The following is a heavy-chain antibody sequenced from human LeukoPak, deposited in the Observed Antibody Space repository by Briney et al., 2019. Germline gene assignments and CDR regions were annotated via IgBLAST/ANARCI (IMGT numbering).Heavy chain of an antibody. CDR1: GFTFSSYW. CDR2: IKQDGSEK. CDR3: ARALSSSWYDDWFDP. V-gene: IGHV3-7*03. Sequence: GGSLRLSCAASGFTFSSYWMSWVRQAPGKGLEWVANIKQDGSEKYYVDSVKGRFTISRDNAKNSLYLQMNSLRAEDTAVYYCARALSSSWYDDWFDPWGQGTLVTVSS. D-gene: IGHD6-13*01. J-gene: IGHJ5*02.